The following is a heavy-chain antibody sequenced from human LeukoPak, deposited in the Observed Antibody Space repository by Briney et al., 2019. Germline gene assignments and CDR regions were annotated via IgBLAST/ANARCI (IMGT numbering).Heavy chain of an antibody. CDR1: GFTLSDYY. V-gene: IGHV3-11*04. Sequence: GGSLRLSCAASGFTLSDYYMSWIRQAPGKGLEWVSYISSSGSTIYYADSVKGRFTISRDNAKNSLYLQMNSLRAEDTAVYYCARDFSSSWASLDVWGKGTTVTVSS. CDR3: ARDFSSSWASLDV. CDR2: ISSSGSTI. J-gene: IGHJ6*04. D-gene: IGHD6-13*01.